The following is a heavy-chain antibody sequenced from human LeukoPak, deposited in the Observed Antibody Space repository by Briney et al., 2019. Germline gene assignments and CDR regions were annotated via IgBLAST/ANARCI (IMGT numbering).Heavy chain of an antibody. CDR1: GYTFTNDW. CDR2: IHPGDSDT. D-gene: IGHD5-18*01. Sequence: GESLKISCKSSGYTFTNDWIAWVRQMPGKGLELMGIIHPGDSDTRYMPSFQGQVTVSADQSTSTAYLQWSSLKASDTAMYICARLFTAMVSVGAFDVWGQGTTVTVSS. CDR3: ARLFTAMVSVGAFDV. J-gene: IGHJ3*01. V-gene: IGHV5-51*01.